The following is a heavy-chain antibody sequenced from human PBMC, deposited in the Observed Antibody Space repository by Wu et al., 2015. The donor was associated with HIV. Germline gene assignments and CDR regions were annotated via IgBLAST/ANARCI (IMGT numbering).Heavy chain of an antibody. J-gene: IGHJ3*02. Sequence: QVQLVQSGAEVKKPGSSVKVSCKASGGTFSSYAISWVRQAPGQGLEWMGGIIPIFGTANYAQKFQGRVTITADESTSTAYMELSSLRSEDTAVYYCARGEYQLPRIAVAGTAFDIWGQGDNGHRLF. V-gene: IGHV1-69*12. CDR2: IIPIFGTA. CDR3: ARGEYQLPRIAVAGTAFDI. D-gene: IGHD6-19*01. CDR1: GGTFSSYA.